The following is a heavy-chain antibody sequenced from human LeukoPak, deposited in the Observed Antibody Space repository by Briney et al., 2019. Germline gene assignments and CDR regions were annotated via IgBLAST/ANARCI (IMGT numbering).Heavy chain of an antibody. V-gene: IGHV3-7*01. J-gene: IGHJ5*02. CDR1: GFTFNSYW. CDR2: LNPDGSHK. D-gene: IGHD3-3*01. Sequence: GGSLRLSCAASGFTFNSYWMTWVRQAPGKGLEWVANLNPDGSHKFYADSVKGRFTISRDNAENSVFLQMNSLRAEDTAFYYCARDAYDDSSESWGQGTLVTVSA. CDR3: ARDAYDDSSES.